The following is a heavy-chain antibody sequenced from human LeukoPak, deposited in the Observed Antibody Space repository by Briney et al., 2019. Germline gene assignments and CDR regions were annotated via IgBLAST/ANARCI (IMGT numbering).Heavy chain of an antibody. D-gene: IGHD2-15*01. J-gene: IGHJ4*02. V-gene: IGHV4-38-2*02. Sequence: SETLSLTCTVSGYSISSGYYWGWIRQPPGQGLEWIGSIYHSGSTYYNPSLKSRVTISVDTSKNQFSLKLSSVTAADTAVYYCARRAYCSGGSCYPSHFDYWGQGTLVTVSS. CDR2: IYHSGST. CDR3: ARRAYCSGGSCYPSHFDY. CDR1: GYSISSGYY.